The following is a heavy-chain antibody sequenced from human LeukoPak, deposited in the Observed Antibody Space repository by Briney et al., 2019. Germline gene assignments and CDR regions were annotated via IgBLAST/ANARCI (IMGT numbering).Heavy chain of an antibody. CDR3: ARDLGSGGGFDY. J-gene: IGHJ4*02. V-gene: IGHV4-59*01. CDR2: IYYSGNP. D-gene: IGHD2-15*01. CDR1: GGSISPYY. Sequence: KPSETLSLTCSVSGGSISPYYWSWIRQPPGKGLEWIAYIYYSGNPNHNPSLKSRVTISVDTSKNQFSLKLSSVTAADTAVYYCARDLGSGGGFDYWGQGTLVTVSS.